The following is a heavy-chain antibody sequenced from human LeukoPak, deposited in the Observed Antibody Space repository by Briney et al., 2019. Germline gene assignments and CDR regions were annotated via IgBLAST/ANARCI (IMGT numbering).Heavy chain of an antibody. V-gene: IGHV3-21*01. CDR3: ARDRFIAVAGTLDY. CDR2: ISSSSSYI. D-gene: IGHD6-19*01. CDR1: GFTFSSYS. J-gene: IGHJ4*02. Sequence: GGSLRLSWAASGFTFSSYSMNWVRQAPGKGLEWVSSISSSSSYIYYADSLKGRFTISRDNSKNSLYLQMNSLRAEETAVYYCARDRFIAVAGTLDYWGQGTLVTVSS.